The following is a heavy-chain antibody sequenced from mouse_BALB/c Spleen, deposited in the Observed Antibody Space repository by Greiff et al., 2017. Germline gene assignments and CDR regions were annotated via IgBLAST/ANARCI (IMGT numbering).Heavy chain of an antibody. Sequence: EVKLVESGGGLVKPGGSLKLSCAASGFTFSSYAMSWVRQTPEKRLEWVASISSGGSTYYPDSVKGRFTISRDNARNILYLQMSSLRSEDTAMYYCAREDFTTATYYFDYWGQGTTLTVSS. D-gene: IGHD1-2*01. V-gene: IGHV5-6-5*01. CDR2: ISSGGST. J-gene: IGHJ2*01. CDR1: GFTFSSYA. CDR3: AREDFTTATYYFDY.